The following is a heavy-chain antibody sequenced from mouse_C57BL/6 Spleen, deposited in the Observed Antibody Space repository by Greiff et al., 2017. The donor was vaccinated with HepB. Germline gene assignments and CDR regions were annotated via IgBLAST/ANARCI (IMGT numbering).Heavy chain of an antibody. Sequence: VQLQQPGAELVKPGASVKLSCKASGYTFTSYWMQWVKQRPGQGLEWIGEIDPSDSYTNYNQKFKGKATLTVDTSSSTAYMQLSSLTSEDSAVYYCAAYGKNYAMDYWGQGTSVTVSS. J-gene: IGHJ4*01. V-gene: IGHV1-50*01. CDR3: AAYGKNYAMDY. D-gene: IGHD2-1*01. CDR2: IDPSDSYT. CDR1: GYTFTSYW.